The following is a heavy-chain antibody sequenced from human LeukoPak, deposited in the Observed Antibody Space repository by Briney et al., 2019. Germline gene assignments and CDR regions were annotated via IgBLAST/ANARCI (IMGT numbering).Heavy chain of an antibody. Sequence: GGXLRLSCVASGFTFSAYAMSWVGQAPGKGLEGVAGISGNSGSRVYADSVKGGFTISRHNAKNSLYLQMNSLRADDIALYYCAKDLSPDYGGYSVLTNWGQGALVTVSS. CDR3: AKDLSPDYGGYSVLTN. CDR2: ISGNSGSR. V-gene: IGHV3-9*03. CDR1: GFTFSAYA. D-gene: IGHD4-23*01. J-gene: IGHJ4*02.